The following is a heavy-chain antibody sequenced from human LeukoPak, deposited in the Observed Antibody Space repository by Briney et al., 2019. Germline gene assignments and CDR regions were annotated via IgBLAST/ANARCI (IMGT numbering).Heavy chain of an antibody. CDR1: GFSFSTYA. CDR2: ITKGDGNT. CDR3: AKSIGGVYTGSDY. D-gene: IGHD3-16*01. Sequence: PGGSLRLPCAASGFSFSTYAMSWVRQAPGKGLEGVSLITKGDGNTYYTNSVKGRFTTSRDNSENTLYLQMNSLTAEDTAIYYCAKSIGGVYTGSDYWGQGTLVTVSS. V-gene: IGHV3-23*01. J-gene: IGHJ4*02.